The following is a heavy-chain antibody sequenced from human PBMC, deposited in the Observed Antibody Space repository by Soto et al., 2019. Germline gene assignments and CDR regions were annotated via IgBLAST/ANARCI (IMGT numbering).Heavy chain of an antibody. J-gene: IGHJ6*03. D-gene: IGHD3-16*01. V-gene: IGHV4-34*01. CDR1: GGSFSGYY. CDR2: INHSGST. Sequence: SETLSLTCAVYGGSFSGYYWSWIRQPPGKGLEWIGEINHSGSTNYNPSLKSRVTISVDTSKNQFSLKLSSVTAADTAVYYCASARRLRVFYVVVWGEGRTVAVSS. CDR3: ASARRLRVFYVVV.